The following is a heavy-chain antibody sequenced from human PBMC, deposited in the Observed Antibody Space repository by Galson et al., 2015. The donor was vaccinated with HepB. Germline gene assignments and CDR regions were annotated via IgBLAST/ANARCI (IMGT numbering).Heavy chain of an antibody. J-gene: IGHJ4*02. V-gene: IGHV4-39*01. CDR1: GGSISSSSYY. D-gene: IGHD3-3*01. CDR3: ARLYASDFWSGYYFDY. CDR2: IYYSGST. Sequence: SETLSLTCTVSGGSISSSSYYWGWIRQPPGKGLEWIGSIYYSGSTYYNPSLKSRVTISVDTSKNQFSLKLSSVTAADTAVYYCARLYASDFWSGYYFDYWGQGTLVTVSS.